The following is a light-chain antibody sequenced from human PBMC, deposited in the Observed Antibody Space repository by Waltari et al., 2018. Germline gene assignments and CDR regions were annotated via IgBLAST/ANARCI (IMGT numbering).Light chain of an antibody. CDR2: DVN. Sequence: QSALTQPASVSGYPGESITISCTGTSSAVGGHNHVPSYQHHPGKAPKLISHDVNKRPSGVSNRFSGSKSDTTASLTISGLQAEDEADYYCNSFTDTASWVFGGGTKLTVL. CDR1: SSAVGGHNH. J-gene: IGLJ3*02. CDR3: NSFTDTASWV. V-gene: IGLV2-14*03.